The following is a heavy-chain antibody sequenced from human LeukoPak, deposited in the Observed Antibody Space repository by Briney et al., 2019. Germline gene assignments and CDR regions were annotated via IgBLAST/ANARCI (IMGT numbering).Heavy chain of an antibody. CDR1: GISLSNFG. V-gene: IGHV3-30*02. Sequence: GGSLRLSCAASGISLSNFGMHWVRQAPGKGLEWVAFIRYEGSDKYYADSVKGRFTISRDISKNTLFLQMNSLRAEDTAVYYCGKVPYYDSSGYYDYWGQGTLVTVSS. CDR3: GKVPYYDSSGYYDY. D-gene: IGHD3-22*01. J-gene: IGHJ4*02. CDR2: IRYEGSDK.